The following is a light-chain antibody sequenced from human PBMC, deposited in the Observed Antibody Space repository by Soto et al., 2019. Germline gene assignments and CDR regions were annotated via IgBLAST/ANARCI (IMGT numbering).Light chain of an antibody. CDR3: LQPKSYTWP. CDR2: AAS. CDR1: QGIRND. J-gene: IGKJ1*01. V-gene: IGKV1-17*01. Sequence: DIQMAQSPSSLSASVGDRVTIICRASQGIRNDVGWYPKKPGKSPKSLIYAASSLQSGVPSRGSGSGAGTEVTLTICSLKNEDGATDEGLQPKSYTWPFGQGTRV.